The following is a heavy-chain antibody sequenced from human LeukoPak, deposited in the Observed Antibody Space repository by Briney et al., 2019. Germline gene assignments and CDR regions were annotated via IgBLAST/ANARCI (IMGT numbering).Heavy chain of an antibody. V-gene: IGHV3-33*08. CDR2: IWYDGTNK. CDR1: GLTFSNYA. CDR3: ARDWESVVEID. D-gene: IGHD5-24*01. J-gene: IGHJ4*02. Sequence: PGGSLRLSCAASGLTFSNYALHWVRQAPGKGLEWVALIWYDGTNKYYADSVKGRFTISRDNSKNTVYLQMSSLRAEDTAVYYCARDWESVVEIDWGQGTLVTVSS.